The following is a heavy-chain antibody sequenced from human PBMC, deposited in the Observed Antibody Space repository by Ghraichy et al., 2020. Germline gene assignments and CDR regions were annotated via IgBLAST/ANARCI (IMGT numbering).Heavy chain of an antibody. CDR3: ARDDRVYYDFWSGLSYGMDV. J-gene: IGHJ6*02. D-gene: IGHD3-3*01. Sequence: SETLSLTCTVSGDSLSNYYWSWIRQPAGKRLEWIGRIYTSGSTNYNPSLKSRVTMSIDTSKNQFSLNLNSVTAADTAVYYCARDDRVYYDFWSGLSYGMDVWGQGTTVTVSS. CDR2: IYTSGST. CDR1: GDSLSNYY. V-gene: IGHV4-4*07.